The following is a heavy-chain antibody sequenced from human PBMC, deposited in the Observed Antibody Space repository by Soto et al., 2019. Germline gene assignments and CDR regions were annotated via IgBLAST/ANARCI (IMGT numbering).Heavy chain of an antibody. Sequence: EVQLVESGGGLVKPGGSLRLSCVGSGISFSDAWMSWVRQAPGRGLEWVGRIKRQTEGGTTDYPASVKGRFIISRDDSENTMDLQMNSLKTGDTARYYCTTDPPAGSRATDYWGQGTQVTVSS. J-gene: IGHJ4*02. CDR3: TTDPPAGSRATDY. CDR2: IKRQTEGGTT. V-gene: IGHV3-15*07. CDR1: GISFSDAW.